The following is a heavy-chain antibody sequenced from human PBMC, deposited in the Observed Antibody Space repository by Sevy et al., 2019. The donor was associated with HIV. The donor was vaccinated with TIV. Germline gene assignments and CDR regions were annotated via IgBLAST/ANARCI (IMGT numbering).Heavy chain of an antibody. D-gene: IGHD5-18*01. CDR1: GFTFSDYY. J-gene: IGHJ6*03. CDR3: AREGVDTAMVSWYYYYYMDV. V-gene: IGHV3-11*01. CDR2: ISSSGSTI. Sequence: GGSLRLSCAASGFTFSDYYMSWIRQAPGKGLEWVSYISSSGSTIYYAYSVKGRFTISRDNAKNSLYLQMNSLRAEDPAVYYCAREGVDTAMVSWYYYYYMDVWGKGTTVTVSS.